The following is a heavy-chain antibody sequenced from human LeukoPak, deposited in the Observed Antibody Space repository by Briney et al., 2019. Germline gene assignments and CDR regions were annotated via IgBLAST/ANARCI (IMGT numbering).Heavy chain of an antibody. CDR2: IYHTGTT. Sequence: SETLSLTCSVSGGSVSSVSYYWSWIRQPPGKGLEWIGYIYHTGTTNYNPSLKSRVTISLDTSKNQFSLRLSSVTAADTAAYYCARDRLDYYGSGNYYYYGLDVWGQGTTVTVSS. V-gene: IGHV4-61*01. CDR3: ARDRLDYYGSGNYYYYGLDV. D-gene: IGHD3-10*01. J-gene: IGHJ6*02. CDR1: GGSVSSVSYY.